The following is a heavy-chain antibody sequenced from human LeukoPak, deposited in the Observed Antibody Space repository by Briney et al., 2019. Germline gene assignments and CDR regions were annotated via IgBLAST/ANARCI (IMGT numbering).Heavy chain of an antibody. D-gene: IGHD6-13*01. CDR2: ISWNSGSI. CDR3: AKDKVEAAAGYYYMDV. V-gene: IGHV3-9*01. CDR1: GFTFDDYA. Sequence: GRPLRLSCAASGFTFDDYAMHWVRQAPGKGLEWVSGISWNSGSIGYADSVKGRFTISRDNAKNSLYLQMNSLRAEDTALYYCAKDKVEAAAGYYYMDVWGKGTTVTVSS. J-gene: IGHJ6*03.